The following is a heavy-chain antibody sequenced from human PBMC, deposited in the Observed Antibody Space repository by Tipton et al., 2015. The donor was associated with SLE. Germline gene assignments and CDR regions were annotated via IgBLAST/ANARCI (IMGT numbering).Heavy chain of an antibody. Sequence: GSLRLSCAASGLTFSNYWMNWVRQAPGKGLEWVANIKQDGCEKYYVDSVKGRFTISRDNAKNSLFLQMKSLRAEDTAVYYCARHLALIYGSGPGWFDPWGQGTLVTVSS. CDR3: ARHLALIYGSGPGWFDP. CDR2: IKQDGCEK. J-gene: IGHJ5*02. CDR1: GLTFSNYW. V-gene: IGHV3-7*01. D-gene: IGHD3-10*01.